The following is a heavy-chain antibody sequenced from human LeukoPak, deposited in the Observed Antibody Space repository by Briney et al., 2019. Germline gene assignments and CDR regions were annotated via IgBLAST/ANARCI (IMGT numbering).Heavy chain of an antibody. CDR3: ARALGSYAYTDAFDI. V-gene: IGHV4-38-2*02. CDR2: IYHSGST. Sequence: SETLSLTCTVSGYSISSGYYWGWIRQPPGKGLEWIGSIYHSGSTYYNPSLKSRVTISVDTSKNQFSLKLSSVTAADTAVYYCARALGSYAYTDAFDIWGQGTMVTVSS. D-gene: IGHD1-26*01. J-gene: IGHJ3*02. CDR1: GYSISSGYY.